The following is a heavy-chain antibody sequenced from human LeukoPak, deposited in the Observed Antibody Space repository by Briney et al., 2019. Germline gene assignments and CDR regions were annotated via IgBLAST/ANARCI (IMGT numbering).Heavy chain of an antibody. CDR3: ARDSYYYSGSGYYYYYYYGMDV. J-gene: IGHJ6*02. CDR1: GFTFSTYG. D-gene: IGHD3-22*01. V-gene: IGHV3-33*01. Sequence: PGGSLRLSCAASGFTFSTYGMHWVRQTPGKGLEWVAVIWYDGNNEYFVDSVKGRFTISRDNSKNTLYLQMNSLRAEDTAVYYCARDSYYYSGSGYYYYYYYGMDVWGQGTTVTVSS. CDR2: IWYDGNNE.